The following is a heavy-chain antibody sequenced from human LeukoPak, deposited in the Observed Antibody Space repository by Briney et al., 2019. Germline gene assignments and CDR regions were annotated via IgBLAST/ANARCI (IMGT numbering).Heavy chain of an antibody. CDR2: IGSSSSYI. CDR1: GFTFSSYS. J-gene: IGHJ4*02. CDR3: ARAECSGGSCYPSYFDY. V-gene: IGHV3-21*01. D-gene: IGHD2-15*01. Sequence: GGSLRLSCAASGFTFSSYSMNWVRQAPGKGLEWVSSIGSSSSYIYYADSVKGRFTISRDNAKNSLYLQMNSLRAEDTAVYYCARAECSGGSCYPSYFDYWGQGTLVTVSS.